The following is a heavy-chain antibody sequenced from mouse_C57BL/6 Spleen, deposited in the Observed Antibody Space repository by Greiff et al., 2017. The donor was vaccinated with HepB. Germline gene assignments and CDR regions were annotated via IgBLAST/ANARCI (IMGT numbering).Heavy chain of an antibody. CDR1: GYTFTSYW. Sequence: VQLQQSGAELVKPGASVKLSCKASGYTFTSYWMQWVKQRPGQGLEWIGEIDPSDSYTNYNQKFKGKATLTVDTSSSTAYMQLSSLTSEDSAVYYCAGGYGSSPFAYWGQRTLVTVSA. CDR2: IDPSDSYT. D-gene: IGHD1-1*01. V-gene: IGHV1-50*01. J-gene: IGHJ3*01. CDR3: AGGYGSSPFAY.